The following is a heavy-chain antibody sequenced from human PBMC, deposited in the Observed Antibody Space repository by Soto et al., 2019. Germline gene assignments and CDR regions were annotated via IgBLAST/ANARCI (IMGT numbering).Heavy chain of an antibody. V-gene: IGHV2-5*02. J-gene: IGHJ5*02. D-gene: IGHD6-13*01. CDR1: GFSLTTSGVG. Sequence: QITLNESGPALVKPTQTLTLTCTFSGFSLTTSGVGVHWLRQPPGKAREWLAVIYGDDDKRYNPAHETRITISNDPSKSHAVHTMPYIVPMDTVTYHSSLNPSYSTICYFRDDAIDPWGQGTLVTVS. CDR2: IYGDDDK. CDR3: SLNPSYSTICYFRDDAIDP.